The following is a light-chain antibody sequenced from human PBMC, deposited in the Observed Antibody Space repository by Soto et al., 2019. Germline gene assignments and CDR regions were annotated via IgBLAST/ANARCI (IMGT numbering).Light chain of an antibody. CDR3: CSYTSSTSYV. CDR2: DVT. V-gene: IGLV2-14*01. CDR1: SSDVGGYNF. J-gene: IGLJ1*01. Sequence: QSVLTQPASVSGSPGQSITISCTGTSSDVGGYNFVTWYQQYPGKAPKLVIHDVTRRPSGVSNRFSGSKSGTTASLTISGLQAEDGADYCCCSYTSSTSYVFGTGTKVTVL.